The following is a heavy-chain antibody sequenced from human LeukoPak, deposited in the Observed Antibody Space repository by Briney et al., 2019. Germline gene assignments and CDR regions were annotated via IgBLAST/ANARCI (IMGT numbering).Heavy chain of an antibody. V-gene: IGHV3-13*01. Sequence: GGSLRLSCAASGFTFSSYDMHWVRQATGKGLEWVSAIGTAGDTYYPGSVKGRFTISRENAKNSLYLQMNSLRAGDTAVYYCARRGLHDGMDVWGQGTTVTVSS. CDR2: IGTAGDT. J-gene: IGHJ6*02. D-gene: IGHD3-16*01. CDR1: GFTFSSYD. CDR3: ARRGLHDGMDV.